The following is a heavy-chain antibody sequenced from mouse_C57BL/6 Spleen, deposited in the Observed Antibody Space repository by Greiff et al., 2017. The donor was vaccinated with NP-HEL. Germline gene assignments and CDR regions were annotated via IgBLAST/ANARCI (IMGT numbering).Heavy chain of an antibody. D-gene: IGHD4-1*02. CDR2: IDPSDSYT. J-gene: IGHJ3*01. CDR3: ARRSTVAWFAY. Sequence: QVHVKQPGAELVMPGASVKLSCKASGYTFTSYWMHWVKQRPGQGLEWIGEIDPSDSYTNYNQKFKGKSTLTVDKSSSTAYMQLSSLTSEDSAVYYCARRSTVAWFAYWGQGTLVTVSA. V-gene: IGHV1-69*01. CDR1: GYTFTSYW.